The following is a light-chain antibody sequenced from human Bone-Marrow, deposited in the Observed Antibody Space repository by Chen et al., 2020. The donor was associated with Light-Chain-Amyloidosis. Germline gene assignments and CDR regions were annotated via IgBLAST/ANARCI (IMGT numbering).Light chain of an antibody. J-gene: IGLJ3*02. V-gene: IGLV3-21*02. CDR3: QVWDRSSDRPV. Sequence: SYVLTQPSSVSVAPGQTATIACGGNNIGSTSVHWYQQTPGQAPLLVGYDDSDRPSGIPARLSGSNSGNTATLTISRVEAGDEADYDCQVWDRSSDRPVFGGGTKLTVL. CDR2: DDS. CDR1: NIGSTS.